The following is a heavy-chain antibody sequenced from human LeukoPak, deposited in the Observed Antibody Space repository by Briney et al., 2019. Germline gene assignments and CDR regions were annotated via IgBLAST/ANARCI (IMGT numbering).Heavy chain of an antibody. CDR3: ARALFPYYYDSSGGVAFDI. D-gene: IGHD3-22*01. CDR1: GYTFTGYY. Sequence: GASVKVSCKASGYTFTGYYMHWVRQAPGQGLEWMGWINPNSGGTNYAQKFQVRVTMTRDTSISTAYMELSRLRSDDTAVYYCARALFPYYYDSSGGVAFDIWGQGTMVTVSS. V-gene: IGHV1-2*02. J-gene: IGHJ3*02. CDR2: INPNSGGT.